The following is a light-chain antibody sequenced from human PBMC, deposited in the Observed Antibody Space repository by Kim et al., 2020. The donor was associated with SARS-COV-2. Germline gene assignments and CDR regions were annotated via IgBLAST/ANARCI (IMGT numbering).Light chain of an antibody. CDR2: KVS. CDR1: QSLVHGDGNTY. CDR3: MQGTSWPYT. V-gene: IGKV2-30*02. J-gene: IGKJ2*01. Sequence: QPASISCRSNQSLVHGDGNTYLNWFHQRPGQSPRHLIYKVSNRDSGVPDRFSGSGSATDFTLKISRVEAEDVGIYYCMQGTSWPYTFGQGTKLEIK.